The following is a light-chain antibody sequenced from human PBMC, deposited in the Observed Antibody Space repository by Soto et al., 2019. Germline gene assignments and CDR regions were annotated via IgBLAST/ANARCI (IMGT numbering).Light chain of an antibody. CDR1: QGISDY. CDR2: AAS. J-gene: IGKJ3*01. V-gene: IGKV1-27*01. Sequence: IQMTQSPSSLSASIGDRVTITCRASQGISDYLAWYQQRPGKVPKLLIYAASTLQSGVPSRFSASGSGTDFTLTISSLQPEDVATYYCQKYNSAPHTFGPGTKVDIK. CDR3: QKYNSAPHT.